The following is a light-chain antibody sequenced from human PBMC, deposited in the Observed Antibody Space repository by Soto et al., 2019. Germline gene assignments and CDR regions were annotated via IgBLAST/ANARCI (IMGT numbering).Light chain of an antibody. J-gene: IGKJ4*01. V-gene: IGKV1-12*01. CDR3: QQADIFPLP. CDR1: QDISNY. Sequence: DIQMTQSPSSVSASVGDRVVITCRASQDISNYLAWYQQKPGDAPELLIYAASRLKRGVPSRFSGSGSGTDFTLIIDSLQPEDFATCYCQQADIFPLPFGGGTKVEI. CDR2: AAS.